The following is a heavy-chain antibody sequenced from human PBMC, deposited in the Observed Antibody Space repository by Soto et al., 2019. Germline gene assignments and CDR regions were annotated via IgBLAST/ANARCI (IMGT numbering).Heavy chain of an antibody. CDR3: AKDSYCGGDCYTFPFYYYYYGMDV. J-gene: IGHJ6*02. D-gene: IGHD2-21*02. CDR2: ISYDGSNK. V-gene: IGHV3-30*18. CDR1: GFTFSSYG. Sequence: LRLSCAASGFTFSSYGMHWVRQAPGKGLEWVAVISYDGSNKYYADSVKGRFTISRDNSKNTLYLQMNSLRAEDTAVYYCAKDSYCGGDCYTFPFYYYYYGMDVWGQGTTVTVSS.